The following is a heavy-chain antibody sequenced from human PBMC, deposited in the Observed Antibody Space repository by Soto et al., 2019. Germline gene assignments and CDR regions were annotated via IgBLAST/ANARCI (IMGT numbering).Heavy chain of an antibody. V-gene: IGHV4-39*01. J-gene: IGHJ5*02. CDR3: ARHMGSYSSSSQGFGFDP. D-gene: IGHD6-6*01. CDR1: GGSISSSSYY. Sequence: SETLSLTCTVSGGSISSSSYYWGWIRQPPGKGLEWIGSIYYSGSTYYNPSLKSRVTISVDTSKNQFSLKLSSVTAADTAVYYCARHMGSYSSSSQGFGFDPWGQGTLVTVLL. CDR2: IYYSGST.